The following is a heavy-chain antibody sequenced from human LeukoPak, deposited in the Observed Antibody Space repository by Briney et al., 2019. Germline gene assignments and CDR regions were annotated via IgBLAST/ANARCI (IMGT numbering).Heavy chain of an antibody. Sequence: PSETLSLTCTVSGGSISSYYWSWIRQPPGKGLEWIGYIYYSGSTNYNPSLKSRVTISVDTSKNQFSLKLSSVTAADTAVYYCARVSHSPIVGAAALFDYWGQGTLVTVSS. CDR1: GGSISSYY. V-gene: IGHV4-59*01. D-gene: IGHD1-26*01. J-gene: IGHJ4*02. CDR2: IYYSGST. CDR3: ARVSHSPIVGAAALFDY.